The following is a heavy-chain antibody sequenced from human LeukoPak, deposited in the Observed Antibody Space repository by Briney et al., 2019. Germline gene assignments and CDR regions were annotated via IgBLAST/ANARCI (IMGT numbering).Heavy chain of an antibody. CDR2: LSWNGGTI. CDR3: ARGYYGDYIF. V-gene: IGHV3-9*01. D-gene: IGHD4-17*01. Sequence: GGSLRLSCAASGFTFDDYAMHWVRQAPGKGLEWVSGLSWNGGTIGYADSVKGRFTISRDNAKNSLYLQMNSLRAEDTAVYYCARGYYGDYIFWGQGTLVTVSS. J-gene: IGHJ4*02. CDR1: GFTFDDYA.